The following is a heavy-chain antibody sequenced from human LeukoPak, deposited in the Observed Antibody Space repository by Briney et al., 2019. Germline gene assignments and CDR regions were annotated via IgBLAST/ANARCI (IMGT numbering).Heavy chain of an antibody. CDR1: GGPLSGYY. Sequence: SETLSLTCAVYGGPLSGYYWSRIRQPPGKGLEWIGEINHSGSTNYNPSLKSRVTISVDTSKNQFSLKLSSVTAADTAVYYCARVRGIPRNKNYDYVWGSYHPFDYWGQGTLVTVSS. J-gene: IGHJ4*02. CDR2: INHSGST. D-gene: IGHD3-16*02. V-gene: IGHV4-34*01. CDR3: ARVRGIPRNKNYDYVWGSYHPFDY.